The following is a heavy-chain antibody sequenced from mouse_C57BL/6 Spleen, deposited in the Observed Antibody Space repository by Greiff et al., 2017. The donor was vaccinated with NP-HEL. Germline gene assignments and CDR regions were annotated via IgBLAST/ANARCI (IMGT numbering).Heavy chain of an antibody. CDR1: GYTFTSYW. D-gene: IGHD1-1*01. J-gene: IGHJ3*01. Sequence: QVQLQQPGAELVKPGASVKVSCKASGYTFTSYWMHWVKQRPGQGLEWIGRIHPSDSDTNYNQKFKGKATLTVDKSSSTAYMQLSSLTSEDSAVYYWAIAIYYYGSSFLAYWGQGTLVTVSA. CDR3: AIAIYYYGSSFLAY. CDR2: IHPSDSDT. V-gene: IGHV1-74*01.